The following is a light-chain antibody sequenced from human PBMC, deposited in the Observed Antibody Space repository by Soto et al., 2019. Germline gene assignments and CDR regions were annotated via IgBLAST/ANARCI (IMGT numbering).Light chain of an antibody. V-gene: IGKV1-5*01. Sequence: EIQMTQSPSSVSASVGDTVTITCRASQSVSTWLAWYQQTPGKAPKLLMYDASTLESGAPARFSGSGSGTEFTLTISSLQPEDFATYHCQEYKTWTFGQGTKVDIK. CDR2: DAS. J-gene: IGKJ1*01. CDR1: QSVSTW. CDR3: QEYKTWT.